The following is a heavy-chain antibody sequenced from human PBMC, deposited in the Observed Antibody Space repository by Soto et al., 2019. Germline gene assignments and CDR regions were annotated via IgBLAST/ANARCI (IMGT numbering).Heavy chain of an antibody. D-gene: IGHD6-19*01. CDR1: GGSISSGGYS. J-gene: IGHJ6*02. CDR2: IYHSGST. Sequence: PSETLSLTCAVSGGSISSGGYSWSWIRQPPGKGLEWIGYIYHSGSTYYNPSLKSRVTISVDRSKNQFSLKLGSVTAADTAVYYCARERGYSSGWYKNYGMDVWGQGTTVTVSS. CDR3: ARERGYSSGWYKNYGMDV. V-gene: IGHV4-30-2*01.